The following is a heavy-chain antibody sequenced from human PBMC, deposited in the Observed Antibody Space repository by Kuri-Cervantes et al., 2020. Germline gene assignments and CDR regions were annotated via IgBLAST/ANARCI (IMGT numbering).Heavy chain of an antibody. D-gene: IGHD3-3*01. J-gene: IGHJ4*02. Sequence: LRLSCTVSGGSISSGDYYWSWIRQPPGKGLEWIGYIYYSGSTYYNPSLKSRVTISVDTSKNQFSLKLSSVTAADTAVYYCARARLRFLEGVDYWGQGTLVTVSS. CDR3: ARARLRFLEGVDY. CDR2: IYYSGST. CDR1: GGSISSGDYY. V-gene: IGHV4-30-4*01.